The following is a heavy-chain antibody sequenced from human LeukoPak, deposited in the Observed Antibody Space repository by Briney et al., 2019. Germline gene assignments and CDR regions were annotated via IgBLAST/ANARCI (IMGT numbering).Heavy chain of an antibody. J-gene: IGHJ4*02. CDR3: ARLGDPWEPFDY. Sequence: SETLSLTCTVSGGSISSYYWSWIRQPAGKGLEWIGYIYYSGSTNYNPSLKSRVTISVDTSKNQFSLKLSSVTAADTAVYYCARLGDPWEPFDYWGQGTLVTVSS. CDR1: GGSISSYY. CDR2: IYYSGST. V-gene: IGHV4-59*08. D-gene: IGHD1-26*01.